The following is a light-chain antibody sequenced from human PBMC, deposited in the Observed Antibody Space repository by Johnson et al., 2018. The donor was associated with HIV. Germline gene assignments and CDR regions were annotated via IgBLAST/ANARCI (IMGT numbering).Light chain of an antibody. CDR2: ENN. J-gene: IGLJ1*01. CDR3: ETWDSSLRTGF. V-gene: IGLV1-51*02. Sequence: QSVLTQSPSVSAAPGQKVTISCSGSYSNIGDNYVSWYQRLPGTAPKLLIYENNKRPSGIPDRFSGSKSDTSATLGITGLQTGDEADYYCETWDSSLRTGFLGTGTKVTVL. CDR1: YSNIGDNY.